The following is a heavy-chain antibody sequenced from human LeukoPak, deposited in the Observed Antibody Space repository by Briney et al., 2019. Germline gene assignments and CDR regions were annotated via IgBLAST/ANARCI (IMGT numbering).Heavy chain of an antibody. J-gene: IGHJ4*02. D-gene: IGHD3/OR15-3a*01. CDR3: ARQNRYDIYYFDY. Sequence: SETLSLTCAVSGYSISSGYYWGWIRQPPGKELEWIGSIYHSGSTYYNPSLKSRVTISVDTSKNQFSLKLSSVTAADTAVYYCARQNRYDIYYFDYWGQGTLVTVSS. CDR1: GYSISSGYY. CDR2: IYHSGST. V-gene: IGHV4-38-2*01.